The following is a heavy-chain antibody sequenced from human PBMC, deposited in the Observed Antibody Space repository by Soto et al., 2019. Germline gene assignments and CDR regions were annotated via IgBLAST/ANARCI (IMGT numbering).Heavy chain of an antibody. D-gene: IGHD4-17*01. CDR1: GYTFTGYG. V-gene: IGHV1-3*01. CDR2: INAGNGNT. Sequence: ASVKVSCKASGYTFTGYGITWVRQAPGQGLEWMGWINAGNGNTKYSQKFQGRVTITRDTSASTAYMELSSLRSEDTAVYYCARDGVTTKDYYYYYMDVWGKGTTVTVSS. CDR3: ARDGVTTKDYYYYYMDV. J-gene: IGHJ6*03.